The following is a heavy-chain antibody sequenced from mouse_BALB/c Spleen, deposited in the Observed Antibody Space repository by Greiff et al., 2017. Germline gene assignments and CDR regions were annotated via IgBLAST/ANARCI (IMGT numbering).Heavy chain of an antibody. J-gene: IGHJ4*01. CDR3: ARGLPMITTGAMDY. D-gene: IGHD2-4*01. CDR2: INPYNGDT. CDR1: GYSFTGYF. V-gene: IGHV1-20*02. Sequence: VHVKQSGPELVKPGASVKISCKASGYSFTGYFMNWVMQSHGKSLEWIGRINPYNGDTFYNQKFKGKATLTVDKSSSTAHMELRSLASEDSAVYYCARGLPMITTGAMDYWGQGTSVTVSS.